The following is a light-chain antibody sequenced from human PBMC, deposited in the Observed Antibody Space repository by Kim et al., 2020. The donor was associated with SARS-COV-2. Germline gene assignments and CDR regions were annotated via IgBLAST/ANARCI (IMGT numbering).Light chain of an antibody. V-gene: IGKV1-5*03. CDR3: QQYDAYPLR. J-gene: IGKJ2*03. CDR2: KAS. Sequence: DIQMTQSPSTLSASIGDRVTITCRASQSVSYWLAWYQQKPGKPPKPLIYKASFLESGVPSRFSGSRSGTEFTLTISGLQPDDFATYYCQQYDAYPLRFGQGTKLEI. CDR1: QSVSYW.